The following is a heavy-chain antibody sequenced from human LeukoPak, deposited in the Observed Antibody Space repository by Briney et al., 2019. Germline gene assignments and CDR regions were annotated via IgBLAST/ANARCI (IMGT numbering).Heavy chain of an antibody. CDR1: GGSISSSNW. J-gene: IGHJ4*02. D-gene: IGHD4-23*01. CDR2: IYHSGST. CDR3: ARDTDYGGNYDY. V-gene: IGHV4-4*02. Sequence: TSETLSLTCAVSGGSISSSNWWSWVRQPPGKGLEWIGEIYHSGSTNYNPSLKSRVTISVDKSKNQFSLKLSSVTAADTAVYYCARDTDYGGNYDYWGQGTLVTVSS.